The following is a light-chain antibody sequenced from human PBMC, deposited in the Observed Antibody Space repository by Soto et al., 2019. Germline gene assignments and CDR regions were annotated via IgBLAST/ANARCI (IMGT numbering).Light chain of an antibody. V-gene: IGLV1-51*01. Sequence: QSVLTQPPSVSAAPGQKVTISCSGSDSNIGNHYVSWYQQVPGTAPKLLIYDDYRQPSGIPGRFSGSKSGTSATLGITGLQTGDEANNYCGTWDSSLTAVVFGGGTKVTVL. CDR1: DSNIGNHY. CDR3: GTWDSSLTAVV. CDR2: DDY. J-gene: IGLJ2*01.